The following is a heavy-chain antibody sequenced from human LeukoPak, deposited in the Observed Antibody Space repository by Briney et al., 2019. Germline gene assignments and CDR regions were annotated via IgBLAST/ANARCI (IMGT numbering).Heavy chain of an antibody. CDR2: INPNSGGT. Sequence: ASVKVSCKASGYTFTGYYMHWVRQAPGQGLEWMGWINPNSGGTNYAQKFQGRVTMTGDTSISTAYMELSRLRSDDTAVYYCARDRPLDADDYYGFYYFDYWGQGTLVTVSS. V-gene: IGHV1-2*02. CDR1: GYTFTGYY. D-gene: IGHD3-10*01. J-gene: IGHJ4*02. CDR3: ARDRPLDADDYYGFYYFDY.